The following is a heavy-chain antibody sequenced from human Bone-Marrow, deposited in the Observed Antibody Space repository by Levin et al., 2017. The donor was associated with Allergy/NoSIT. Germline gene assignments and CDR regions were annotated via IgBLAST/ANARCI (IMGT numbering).Heavy chain of an antibody. D-gene: IGHD5-12*01. CDR3: AKDIASGYFLAFDY. J-gene: IGHJ4*02. CDR2: ITCDSAKI. V-gene: IGHV3-9*01. Sequence: SLKISCAASGFTFDGYAMHWVRQIPGKGLEWVSVITCDSAKIAYGDSFKGRFTISRDNSKNSLDLQMNSLRPEDTALYYCAKDIASGYFLAFDYWGQGALVTVSS. CDR1: GFTFDGYA.